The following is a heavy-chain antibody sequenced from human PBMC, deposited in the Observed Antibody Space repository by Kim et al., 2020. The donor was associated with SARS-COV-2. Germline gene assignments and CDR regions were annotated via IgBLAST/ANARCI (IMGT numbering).Heavy chain of an antibody. D-gene: IGHD5-12*01. Sequence: ASVKVSCKASKYTFTGYYMHWVRQAPGQGLEWMGCINPKSGGTTYAQNFKGRVTMTRDTSISTAYMELSSLRSDDTAVFYCASADSGNYLNYDDFFDIWG. J-gene: IGHJ3*02. CDR3: ASADSGNYLNYDDFFDI. CDR2: INPKSGGT. CDR1: KYTFTGYY. V-gene: IGHV1-2*02.